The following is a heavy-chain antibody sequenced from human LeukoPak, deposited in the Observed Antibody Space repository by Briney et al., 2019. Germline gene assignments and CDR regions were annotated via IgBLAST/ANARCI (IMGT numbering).Heavy chain of an antibody. J-gene: IGHJ2*01. D-gene: IGHD7-27*01. V-gene: IGHV1-69*13. CDR2: IIPIFGTA. Sequence: ASVKVSCKASGVTFSSYAISWVRQAPGQGLEWMGGIIPIFGTANYAQKFQGRVTITADESTSTAYMELSSLRSEDTAVYYCARDLTGDFLTCYFDLWGRGTLVTVSS. CDR3: ARDLTGDFLTCYFDL. CDR1: GVTFSSYA.